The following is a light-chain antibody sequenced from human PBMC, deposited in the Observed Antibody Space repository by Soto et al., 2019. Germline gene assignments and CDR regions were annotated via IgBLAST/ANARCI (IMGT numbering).Light chain of an antibody. CDR1: QTISSW. Sequence: DIQMTQSPSTLSGSVGDRVTITCRASQTISSWMAWYQQKPGRAPKLLIYQASTLKSGVPSRFSGSGSGTEFTLTISSLQPDDFATYYCQHYNSYSDAFGQGTKVDSK. J-gene: IGKJ1*01. V-gene: IGKV1-5*03. CDR3: QHYNSYSDA. CDR2: QAS.